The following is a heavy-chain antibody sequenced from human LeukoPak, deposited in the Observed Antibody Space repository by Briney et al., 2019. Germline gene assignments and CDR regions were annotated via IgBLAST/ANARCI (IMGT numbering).Heavy chain of an antibody. D-gene: IGHD6-13*01. CDR3: ASRDSAAGTDYYFDY. V-gene: IGHV5-51*01. Sequence: GESLKISXKGSGYSFTSYWIGWVRQMPGKGLEWMGIIYPGDSDTIYSPSFQGQVTISADKSISTAYLQWSSLKASDTAMYYCASRDSAAGTDYYFDYWGQGTLVTVSS. CDR1: GYSFTSYW. CDR2: IYPGDSDT. J-gene: IGHJ4*02.